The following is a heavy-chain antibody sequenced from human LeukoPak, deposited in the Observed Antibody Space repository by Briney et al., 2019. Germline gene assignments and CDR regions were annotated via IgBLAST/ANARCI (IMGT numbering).Heavy chain of an antibody. CDR2: ISSSSSYI. V-gene: IGHV3-21*01. CDR3: ARESLRSSSSGRRGGFFSY. Sequence: GGSLRLSCAASGFTFSSYSMNWVRQAPGKGLEWVSSISSSSSYIYYADSVKGRFTISRDNAKNSLYLQMNSLRAEDTAVYYCARESLRSSSSGRRGGFFSYWGQGTLVTVSS. CDR1: GFTFSSYS. J-gene: IGHJ4*02. D-gene: IGHD6-6*01.